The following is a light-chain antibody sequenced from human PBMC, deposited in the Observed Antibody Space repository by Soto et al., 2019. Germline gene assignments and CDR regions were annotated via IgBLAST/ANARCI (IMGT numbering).Light chain of an antibody. V-gene: IGKV1-5*01. Sequence: DIQMTQSPSTLSASVGDRVTITCRASQSISSWLAWYKQKPGKAPKLLSYDASSLESGVPSRFRGSGSGTDFTLTISSLKPDDFETYYCQQYNSYSWTFGQGTKVDIK. J-gene: IGKJ1*01. CDR3: QQYNSYSWT. CDR2: DAS. CDR1: QSISSW.